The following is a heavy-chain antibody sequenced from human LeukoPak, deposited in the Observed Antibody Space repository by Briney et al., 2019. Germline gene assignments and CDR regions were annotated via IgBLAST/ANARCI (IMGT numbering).Heavy chain of an antibody. Sequence: SETLSLTCTVSGGSISSSSHCWGWIRQPPGKGLEWIGSIYYSGSTYYNPSLKSRVTISVDTSKNQFSLKLSSVTAADTAVYYCARQYSYGSFDYWGQGTLVTVSS. J-gene: IGHJ4*02. D-gene: IGHD5-18*01. CDR1: GGSISSSSHC. CDR3: ARQYSYGSFDY. CDR2: IYYSGST. V-gene: IGHV4-39*01.